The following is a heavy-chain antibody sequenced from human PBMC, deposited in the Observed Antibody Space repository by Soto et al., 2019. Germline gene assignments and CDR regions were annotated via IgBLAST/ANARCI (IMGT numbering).Heavy chain of an antibody. CDR1: GFTFSSYD. CDR3: ARGGSRGLYYYYYMDV. Sequence: GGSLRLSCAASGFTFSSYDMHWVRQATGKGLEWVSAIGTAGDTYYPGSVKGRFTISRENAKNSLYLQMNSLRAGDTAVYYCARGGSRGLYYYYYMDVWGKGTTVTVSS. J-gene: IGHJ6*03. V-gene: IGHV3-13*01. CDR2: IGTAGDT. D-gene: IGHD3-10*01.